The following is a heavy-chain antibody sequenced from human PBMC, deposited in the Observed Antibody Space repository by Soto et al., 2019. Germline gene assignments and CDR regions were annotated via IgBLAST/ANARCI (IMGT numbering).Heavy chain of an antibody. D-gene: IGHD5-18*01. CDR2: INPSGGST. CDR3: ARVHGVRGYSYGYDY. Sequence: ASVKVSCKASGYTFTSYYMHWVRQAPGQGLEWMGIINPSGGSTSYAQKFQGRVTMTRDTSTSTVYMELSSLRSEDTAVYYCARVHGVRGYSYGYDYWGQGTLVTVSS. J-gene: IGHJ4*02. V-gene: IGHV1-46*03. CDR1: GYTFTSYY.